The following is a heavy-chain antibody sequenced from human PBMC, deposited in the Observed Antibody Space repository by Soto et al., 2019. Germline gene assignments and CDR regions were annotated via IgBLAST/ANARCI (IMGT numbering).Heavy chain of an antibody. V-gene: IGHV4-31*03. CDR3: ARDSIYSYGNGMDV. CDR1: GGSISSSSYS. D-gene: IGHD5-18*01. J-gene: IGHJ6*02. CDR2: VYFSGNT. Sequence: PSETLSLTCTVSGGSISSSSYSWSWIRQHPGKGLEWIGYVYFSGNTDYNPSLKSRVTISVETSKKQFSLRLTSVTAADTAVYYCARDSIYSYGNGMDVWGQGTKVTVSS.